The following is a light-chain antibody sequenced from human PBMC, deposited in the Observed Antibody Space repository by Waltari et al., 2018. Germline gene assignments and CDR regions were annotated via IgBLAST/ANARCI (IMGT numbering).Light chain of an antibody. CDR2: GAS. CDR3: QHYLRLPVT. CDR1: QSVTRA. V-gene: IGKV3-20*01. Sequence: EIVLTQSPGTLSLSPGECATLSCRTSQSVTRALAWYQQKPGQAPRLLIYGASNRATGIPDRFSGSGSGTDFSLTISSLEPEDFAVYYCQHYLRLPVTFGQGTKVEVK. J-gene: IGKJ1*01.